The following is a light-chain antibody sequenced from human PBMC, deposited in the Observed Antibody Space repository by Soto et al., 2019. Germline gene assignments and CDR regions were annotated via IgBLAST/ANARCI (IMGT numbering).Light chain of an antibody. CDR2: DDN. Sequence: QSVLTQPPSVSAAPGQKVIISCSGSSSNIGDHYVFWYQQFPGTAPRLLIYDDNKRPPGIPDRFSGSKSATSATLGITGLQTGDEADYYCATWGANLRVFGGGTKVTVL. J-gene: IGLJ3*02. CDR3: ATWGANLRV. CDR1: SSNIGDHY. V-gene: IGLV1-51*01.